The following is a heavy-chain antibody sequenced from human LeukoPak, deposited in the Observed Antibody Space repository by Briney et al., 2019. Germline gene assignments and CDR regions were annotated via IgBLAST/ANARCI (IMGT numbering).Heavy chain of an antibody. CDR3: ARAHSIASYYYGVDV. J-gene: IGHJ6*02. CDR2: IYTSGST. CDR1: GGSISSYY. Sequence: SETLSLTCTVSGGSISSYYWSWIRQPPGKGLEWIGRIYTSGSTNYNPSLKSRVTISVDTSKNQFSLKLSSVTAADTAVYCCARAHSIASYYYGVDVWGQGTTVTVSS. D-gene: IGHD2/OR15-2a*01. V-gene: IGHV4-4*07.